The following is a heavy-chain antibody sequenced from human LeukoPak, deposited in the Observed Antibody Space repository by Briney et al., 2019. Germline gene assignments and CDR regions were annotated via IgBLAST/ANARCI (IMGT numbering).Heavy chain of an antibody. V-gene: IGHV3-21*01. CDR3: ARDLLACGGDCYGY. CDR2: ISSSSSYI. Sequence: GGSLRLSCAASGFTFSSYSMNWVRQAPGKGLEWVSSISSSSSYIYYADSVKGRFTISRDNAKNSLYLQMNSLRAEDTAAYYCARDLLACGGDCYGYWGQGTLVTVSS. J-gene: IGHJ4*02. D-gene: IGHD2-21*01. CDR1: GFTFSSYS.